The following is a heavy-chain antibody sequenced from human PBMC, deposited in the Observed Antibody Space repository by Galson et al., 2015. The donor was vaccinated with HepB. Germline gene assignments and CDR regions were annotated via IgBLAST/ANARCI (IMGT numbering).Heavy chain of an antibody. Sequence: SLRLSCAASGFTFSTYWMVWVRQAPGKGQAWVSRINNIGTSIPYADSVKGRFTISRDNVKNTLYLQMNSLGAEDTALYYCAKGYGLFDSCGQGTLVTVSS. CDR2: INNIGTSI. CDR3: AKGYGLFDS. D-gene: IGHD5-18*01. V-gene: IGHV3-74*01. CDR1: GFTFSTYW. J-gene: IGHJ5*01.